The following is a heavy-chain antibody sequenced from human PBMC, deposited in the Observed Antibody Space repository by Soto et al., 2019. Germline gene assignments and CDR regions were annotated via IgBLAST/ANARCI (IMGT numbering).Heavy chain of an antibody. CDR1: GYTFTGYY. J-gene: IGHJ4*02. CDR2: INPNSGGT. Sequence: GASVKVSCKASGYTFTGYYMHWVRQAPGQGLEWKRWINPNSGGTNYAQKFQGWVTMTRDTPISTAYMELSRLRSDDTAVYYCARVRNYYDILTGYNPPYYFDYWGQGTLVTVSS. CDR3: ARVRNYYDILTGYNPPYYFDY. V-gene: IGHV1-2*04. D-gene: IGHD3-9*01.